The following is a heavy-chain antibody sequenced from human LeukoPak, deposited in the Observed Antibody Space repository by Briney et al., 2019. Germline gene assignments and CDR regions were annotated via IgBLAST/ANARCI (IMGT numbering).Heavy chain of an antibody. D-gene: IGHD3-16*01. J-gene: IGHJ5*02. Sequence: SETLSLTCAVDGGSFSGYFWSWIRQPPGKGLEWIGEINHSGSTNYHPSLKSRVTILADTSKNQFSLKLSSVTAADTAVYYCARRPGGREERYWFDPWGQGTLVTVSS. CDR3: ARRPGGREERYWFDP. CDR2: INHSGST. CDR1: GGSFSGYF. V-gene: IGHV4-34*01.